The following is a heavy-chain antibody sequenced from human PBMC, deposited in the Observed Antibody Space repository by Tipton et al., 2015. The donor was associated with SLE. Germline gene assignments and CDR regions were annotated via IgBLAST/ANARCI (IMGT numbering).Heavy chain of an antibody. D-gene: IGHD3-10*01. CDR2: IIPIFGTA. J-gene: IGHJ4*02. CDR3: ASGPYGSGSYYNVIGYYFDY. Sequence: QSGAEVKKPGSSVKVSCKASGGTFSSYAISWVRQAPGQGLEWMGGIIPIFGTANYAQKFQGRVTITTDESTSTAYMELSSLRSEDTAVYYCASGPYGSGSYYNVIGYYFDYWGQGTLVTVSS. CDR1: GGTFSSYA. V-gene: IGHV1-69*05.